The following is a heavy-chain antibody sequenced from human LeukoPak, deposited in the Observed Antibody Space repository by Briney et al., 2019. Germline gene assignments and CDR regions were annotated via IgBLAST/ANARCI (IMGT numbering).Heavy chain of an antibody. V-gene: IGHV4-39*01. J-gene: IGHJ3*02. Sequence: SSETLSLTCTVSGGPVSSSSYYWGWIRQPPGKGLEWIGSIYYSGSTYYNPSFKSRVTISADTSKNQFSLKLSSVTAADTSVYYCAGFSGSYLSGAFDIWGQGTMVTVSS. CDR2: IYYSGST. CDR3: AGFSGSYLSGAFDI. D-gene: IGHD1-26*01. CDR1: GGPVSSSSYY.